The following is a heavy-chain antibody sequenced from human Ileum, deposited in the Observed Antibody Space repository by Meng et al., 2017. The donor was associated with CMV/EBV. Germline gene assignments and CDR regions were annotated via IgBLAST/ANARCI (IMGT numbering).Heavy chain of an antibody. V-gene: IGHV3-21*04. CDR2: ISCSGNYI. D-gene: IGHD3-10*01. J-gene: IGHJ6*02. Sequence: GGSLRLSCVASGFTFTNYSINWVRQAPGKGLEWVSSISCSGNYIYYADSVKGRFTISRDNAKNSLYLQMDGLSAEDTVLYHCARAYYCSGRYYYYYGMDVWGQGTTVTVSS. CDR1: GFTFTNYS. CDR3: ARAYYCSGRYYYYYGMDV.